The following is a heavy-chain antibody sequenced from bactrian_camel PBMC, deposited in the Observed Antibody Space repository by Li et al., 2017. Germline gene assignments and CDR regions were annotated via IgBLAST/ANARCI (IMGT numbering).Heavy chain of an antibody. V-gene: IGHV3S1*01. CDR1: GFTFSSYA. Sequence: HVQLVESGGSLVQPGGSLRLSCAASGFTFSSYAIYLVRQAPGKGLEWVSGINSGGSSTSYADSVKGRFTISRDNAKNTLYLQLNSLKTEDTAMYYCAALVIAAPDGGIWYSYNYWGQGTQVTVS. CDR2: INSGGSST. D-gene: IGHD6*01. J-gene: IGHJ4*01. CDR3: AALVIAAPDGGIWYSYNY.